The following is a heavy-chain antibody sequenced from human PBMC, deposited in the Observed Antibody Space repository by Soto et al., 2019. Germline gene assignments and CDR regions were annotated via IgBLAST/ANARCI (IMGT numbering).Heavy chain of an antibody. J-gene: IGHJ3*02. CDR1: GYTFTSYD. CDR3: ARGDSTRFIMYTSKAFDI. V-gene: IGHV1-8*01. D-gene: IGHD2-8*01. CDR2: MNPNSGNT. Sequence: ASVKVSCKASGYTFTSYDINWVRQATGQGLEWMGWMNPNSGNTGYAQKFQGRVTMTRNTSISTAYMELSSLRSEDTAVYYCARGDSTRFIMYTSKAFDIWGQGTMVTVAS.